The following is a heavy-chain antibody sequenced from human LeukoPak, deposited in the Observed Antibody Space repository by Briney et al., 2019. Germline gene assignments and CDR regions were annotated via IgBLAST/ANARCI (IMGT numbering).Heavy chain of an antibody. J-gene: IGHJ4*02. Sequence: VGSLRLSCAASGFTFNTHGMHWVRQAPGKGLEWVAAIWFDGSVKHYSDAVKGRFTISRDSSLNTLYLQMNSLRVEDTAMYYCAKDTAVQFLEPAFWGQGTLVTVSS. CDR2: IWFDGSVK. CDR1: GFTFNTHG. V-gene: IGHV3-33*06. CDR3: AKDTAVQFLEPAF. D-gene: IGHD3-3*01.